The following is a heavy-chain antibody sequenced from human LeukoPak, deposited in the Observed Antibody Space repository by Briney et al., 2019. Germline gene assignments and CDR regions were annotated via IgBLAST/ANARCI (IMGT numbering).Heavy chain of an antibody. V-gene: IGHV4-59*01. Sequence: SETLSLTCTVSGGSISSYYWIWIRQPPGKGLEWIGYTYYSGSTNYNPSLKSRVTISVDTSKNQFSLKLSSVTAADTAVYYCARESEDSSSWYAVAFDIWGQGTMVTVSS. CDR2: TYYSGST. CDR3: ARESEDSSSWYAVAFDI. J-gene: IGHJ3*02. CDR1: GGSISSYY. D-gene: IGHD6-13*01.